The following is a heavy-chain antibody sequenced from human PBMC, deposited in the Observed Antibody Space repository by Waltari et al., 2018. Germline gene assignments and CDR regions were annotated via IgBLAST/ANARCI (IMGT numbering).Heavy chain of an antibody. CDR1: GFAFSNYA. CDR2: ISGSGDTT. CDR3: AKDLTITMVQGVMPYYGMDV. D-gene: IGHD3-10*01. Sequence: EVQLLESGGGLVQPGGSLRLSCAASGFAFSNYAMTWVRQAPGKGLEWVPSISGSGDTTYYRDSVKGRFTDSRDKSKNTLFLQMNSLRAEDRAVYFCAKDLTITMVQGVMPYYGMDVWGQGTTVTVSS. V-gene: IGHV3-23*01. J-gene: IGHJ6*02.